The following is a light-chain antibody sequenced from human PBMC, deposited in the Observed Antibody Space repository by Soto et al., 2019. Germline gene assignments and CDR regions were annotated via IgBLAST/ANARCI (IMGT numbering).Light chain of an antibody. Sequence: QSVLTQPPSVSGTPGQRVTISCSTSSSNIGDNTVSWYQVLPGTAPKPLIYTNNQRPSGVPDLFSGSRSGTSASLAISALQSEDEADYYCAAWDDSLNGHVFGTGTKLTVL. CDR2: TNN. CDR1: SSNIGDNT. CDR3: AAWDDSLNGHV. J-gene: IGLJ1*01. V-gene: IGLV1-44*01.